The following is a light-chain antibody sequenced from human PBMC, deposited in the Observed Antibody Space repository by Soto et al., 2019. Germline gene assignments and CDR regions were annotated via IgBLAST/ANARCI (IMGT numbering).Light chain of an antibody. J-gene: IGKJ2*01. CDR3: QQANSFPHT. CDR1: PGISSW. Sequence: DIQMTQSPSSVSAYVGDRVTITCRASPGISSWLAWYQQKPGKAPKLLIYAASSLQSGVPSRFSGSGYGTDFTLTISSLQPEDFATYYCQQANSFPHTFGQGNKLEIK. CDR2: AAS. V-gene: IGKV1-12*01.